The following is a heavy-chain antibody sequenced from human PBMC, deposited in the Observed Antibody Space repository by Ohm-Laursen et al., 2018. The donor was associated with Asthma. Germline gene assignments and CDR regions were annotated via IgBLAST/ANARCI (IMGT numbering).Heavy chain of an antibody. J-gene: IGHJ4*02. CDR2: SNFAWHI. Sequence: SDTLSLTCTLSAASFSNTDLCHWIRQPPGKGLERLRASNFAWHIYYNPSLKSRVTIFVDTSNNQFSLSLSSVTDADTALYFCGRQTSSWRTTGDSWGQGTLVTVSS. V-gene: IGHV4-39*01. D-gene: IGHD2-2*01. CDR3: GRQTSSWRTTGDS. CDR1: AASFSNTDL.